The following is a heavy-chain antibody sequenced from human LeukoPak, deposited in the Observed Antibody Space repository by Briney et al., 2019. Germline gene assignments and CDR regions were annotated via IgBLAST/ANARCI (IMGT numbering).Heavy chain of an antibody. CDR1: GFTFSSYA. V-gene: IGHV3-30-3*01. CDR2: ISADGTEK. D-gene: IGHD6-19*01. Sequence: GRSLKLSCVGSGFTFSSYALHWLRQAPGKGLEWVAVISADGTEKYYGDPVKGRFTISRDNSKNVLFLQVNSLRTDDTAVYFCARDAPYSGGCCAFDIWGQGTTVTV. J-gene: IGHJ3*02. CDR3: ARDAPYSGGCCAFDI.